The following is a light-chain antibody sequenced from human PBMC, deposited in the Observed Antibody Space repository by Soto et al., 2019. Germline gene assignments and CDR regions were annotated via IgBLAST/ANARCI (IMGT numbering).Light chain of an antibody. CDR3: QQYNNWPPWT. CDR2: GAS. J-gene: IGKJ1*01. CDR1: QSVSSN. Sequence: EIVMTQSPATLSVSPGERATLSCRASQSVSSNLAWYQQKPGQAPRLLIYGASTSATGIPARFSGSGSGTEFTLNISSLQSEDFAVYYGQQYNNWPPWTFGQGTKVEIK. V-gene: IGKV3-15*01.